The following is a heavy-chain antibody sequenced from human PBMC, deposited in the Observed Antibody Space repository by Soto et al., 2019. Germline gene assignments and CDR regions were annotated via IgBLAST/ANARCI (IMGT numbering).Heavy chain of an antibody. CDR1: GGSISVYY. Sequence: PSETLSLTCTISGGSISVYYWSWIRQSPGQGLEWIGYIYDSGSPYYNPSLKTRVTISADTSKNQTSLKLTSATAADTAGYFCARGVGSSPPRYWGRGTLVTVSS. CDR2: IYDSGSP. V-gene: IGHV4-59*01. J-gene: IGHJ4*02. D-gene: IGHD3-9*01. CDR3: ARGVGSSPPRY.